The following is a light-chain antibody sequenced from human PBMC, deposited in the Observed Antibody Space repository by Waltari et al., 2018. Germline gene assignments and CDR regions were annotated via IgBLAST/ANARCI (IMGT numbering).Light chain of an antibody. CDR1: QDISNY. CDR3: QQYDNLPLT. CDR2: DAS. J-gene: IGKJ4*01. Sequence: IQMTQSPSSLSASVGDRVTITCQASQDISNYLNLYQQKPGKAPKLLIYDASNLATGIPSRFSGSGSGTDFTFTISSLQPEDIATYYCQQYDNLPLTFGGGTKVEIK. V-gene: IGKV1-33*01.